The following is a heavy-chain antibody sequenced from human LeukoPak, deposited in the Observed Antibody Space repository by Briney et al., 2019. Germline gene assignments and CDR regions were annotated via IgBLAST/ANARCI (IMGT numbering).Heavy chain of an antibody. J-gene: IGHJ4*02. CDR3: ARVSTPSAYDPFYF. CDR1: GYSVTSHW. V-gene: IGHV5-51*01. CDR2: IYPGDFDT. D-gene: IGHD5-12*01. Sequence: GESLKISCKGSGYSVTSHWIGWVRQMPGKGLEWMGIIYPGDFDTRYSPSFQGQVTISADKSISTAYLQWSSLKASDTAMYYCARVSTPSAYDPFYFGDQGTLVTVSS.